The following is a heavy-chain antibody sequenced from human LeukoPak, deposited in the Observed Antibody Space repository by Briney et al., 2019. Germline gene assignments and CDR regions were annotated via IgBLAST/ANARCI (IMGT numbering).Heavy chain of an antibody. CDR2: ISGSGGST. CDR3: AKSGWVRYLFDY. Sequence: GGSLRLSCAASGFTVSTNYMTWVRQAPGKGLEWVSAISGSGGSTYYADSVKGRFTISRDNSKNTLYLQMNSLRAEDTAVYYCAKSGWVRYLFDYWGQGTLVTVSS. CDR1: GFTVSTNY. D-gene: IGHD6-19*01. J-gene: IGHJ4*02. V-gene: IGHV3-23*01.